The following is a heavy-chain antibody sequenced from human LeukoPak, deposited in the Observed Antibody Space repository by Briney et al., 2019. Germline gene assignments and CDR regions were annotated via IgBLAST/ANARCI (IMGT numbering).Heavy chain of an antibody. CDR3: ARIAISSLGAYYMDV. J-gene: IGHJ6*03. CDR1: GFMFTSYS. CDR2: ISASSTYI. Sequence: GGSLRLSCAASGFMFTSYSMNWVRQAPGKGREGVSSISASSTYIFYGDSVKGRFTLSRDNARSSLYLQMNGLRAEDTAVYYCARIAISSLGAYYMDVWGKGTTVTVSS. D-gene: IGHD5-24*01. V-gene: IGHV3-21*01.